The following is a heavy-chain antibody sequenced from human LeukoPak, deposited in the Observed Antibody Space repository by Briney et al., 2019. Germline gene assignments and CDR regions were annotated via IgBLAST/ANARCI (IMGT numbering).Heavy chain of an antibody. V-gene: IGHV3-30*04. J-gene: IGHJ4*02. Sequence: RGSLRLSCAASGFTFSSYAMHWVRQAPGKGLEWVAVISYDGSNKYYADSVKGRFTISRDNSKNTLYLQMNSLRAEDTAVYYCAREGIAVAGPYFDYWGQGTLVTVSS. CDR1: GFTFSSYA. CDR2: ISYDGSNK. D-gene: IGHD6-19*01. CDR3: AREGIAVAGPYFDY.